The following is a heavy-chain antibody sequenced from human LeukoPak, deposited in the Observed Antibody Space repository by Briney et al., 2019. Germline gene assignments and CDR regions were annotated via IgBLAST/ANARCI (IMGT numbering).Heavy chain of an antibody. J-gene: IGHJ4*02. CDR2: IMGDGNEK. CDR1: GFSFSRYW. D-gene: IGHD4-11*01. Sequence: GGSLRLSCAASGFSFSRYWMNWVRQAPGKGLEWVANIMGDGNEKNYVDSVKGRFSISRDNARNSLYLQKYSLRAEDPAGYSCSKEGAYPTITDDLWGQGALVTVSS. CDR3: SKEGAYPTITDDL. V-gene: IGHV3-7*01.